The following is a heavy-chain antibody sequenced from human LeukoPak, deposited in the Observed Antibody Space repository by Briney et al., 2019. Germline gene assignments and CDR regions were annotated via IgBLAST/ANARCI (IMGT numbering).Heavy chain of an antibody. V-gene: IGHV4-39*07. J-gene: IGHJ3*02. CDR2: IYYGGST. CDR3: ARDRSGYSYSQKFNM. CDR1: GGSISSSTYY. Sequence: PSETLSLTCTVSGGSISSSTYYWGWIRQPPGKGLEWIGSIYYGGSTYYNSSLKSRVTISVDISRNQFSLKVSSVTAADTAVYYCARDRSGYSYSQKFNMWGQGTTVTVSP. D-gene: IGHD5-18*01.